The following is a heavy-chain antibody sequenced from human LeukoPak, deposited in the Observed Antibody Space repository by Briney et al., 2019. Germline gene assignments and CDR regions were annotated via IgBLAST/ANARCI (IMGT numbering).Heavy chain of an antibody. CDR1: GGTFSSYA. V-gene: IGHV1-69*05. CDR3: ASVAAAGHYYYNSMDV. J-gene: IGHJ6*02. D-gene: IGHD6-13*01. CDR2: IIPIFGTA. Sequence: RASVKVSCKASGGTFSSYAISWVRQAPGQGLEWMGGIIPIFGTANYAQKLQGRVTMTTDTSTSTAYMELRSLRSDDTAVYYCASVAAAGHYYYNSMDVWGQGTTVTVSS.